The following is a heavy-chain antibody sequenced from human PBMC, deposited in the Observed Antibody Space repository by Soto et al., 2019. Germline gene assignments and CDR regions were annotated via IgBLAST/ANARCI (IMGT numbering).Heavy chain of an antibody. D-gene: IGHD6-19*01. Sequence: QVQLQESGLGLVKPSQTLSLTCTVSGGSISSGGYYWSWIRQHPGKGLAWIGYIYYSGSTYDNPSRKSRVTISVDTAKNQFSLKLSSVTAADTAVYYCASAGHNRGWDLDNWFDPWGKGTLCTVSS. CDR2: IYYSGST. V-gene: IGHV4-31*03. CDR1: GGSISSGGYY. CDR3: ASAGHNRGWDLDNWFDP. J-gene: IGHJ5*02.